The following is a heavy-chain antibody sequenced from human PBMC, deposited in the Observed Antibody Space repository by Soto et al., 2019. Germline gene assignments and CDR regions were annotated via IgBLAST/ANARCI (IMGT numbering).Heavy chain of an antibody. D-gene: IGHD3-10*01. CDR1: GGSFSGYS. V-gene: IGHV4-34*01. J-gene: IGHJ4*02. CDR2: IYYSGST. CDR3: SKSSGSPFDY. Sequence: SETLSLTCAVYGGSFSGYSWTWIRQPPGTGLEWIGSIYYSGSTYYNPSLKSRVTISVDTSKNQFSLKLSSVTAADTAVYYCSKSSGSPFDYWGQGTLVTVSS.